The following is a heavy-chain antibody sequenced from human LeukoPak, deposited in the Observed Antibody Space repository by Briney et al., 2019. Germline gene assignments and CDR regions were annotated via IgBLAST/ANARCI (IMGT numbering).Heavy chain of an antibody. CDR2: ISGSGTIT. CDR1: GFTFSSYA. Sequence: GGSLRLSCAASGFTFSSYAMNWVRRAPGKGLEWVSTISGSGTITYYADSVRGRFTISRDYSTNTLYLQMNSLRAEDTAVYYCAYLGLSSDWNDVPGPQIDYWGQGTLVTVSS. D-gene: IGHD1-1*01. J-gene: IGHJ4*02. CDR3: AYLGLSSDWNDVPGPQIDY. V-gene: IGHV3-23*01.